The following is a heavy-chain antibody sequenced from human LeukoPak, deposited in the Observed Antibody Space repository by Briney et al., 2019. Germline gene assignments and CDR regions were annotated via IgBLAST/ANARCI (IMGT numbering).Heavy chain of an antibody. Sequence: GGSLRLSCAASGFTFSSYAMSWVRQAPGKGLQWVSAISGSGGSTYYADSVKGRFTISRDNSKNTLYLQMNSLRAEDTAVYYCAKRYGDYSAFDYWGQGTLVTVSS. V-gene: IGHV3-23*01. CDR2: ISGSGGST. J-gene: IGHJ4*02. CDR1: GFTFSSYA. CDR3: AKRYGDYSAFDY. D-gene: IGHD4-17*01.